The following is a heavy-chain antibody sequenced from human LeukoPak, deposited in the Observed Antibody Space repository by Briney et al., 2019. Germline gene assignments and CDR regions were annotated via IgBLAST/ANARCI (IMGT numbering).Heavy chain of an antibody. D-gene: IGHD3-22*01. CDR2: ISAYNGNT. Sequence: ASVKVSCKASGYTFTSYGISWVRQAPGQGLEWMGWISAYNGNTNYAQKLRGRVTMTTDTSTSTAYMELRSLRSDDTAVYYCARSLYYYDSSGSLDYWGQGTLVTVSS. J-gene: IGHJ4*02. CDR1: GYTFTSYG. V-gene: IGHV1-18*01. CDR3: ARSLYYYDSSGSLDY.